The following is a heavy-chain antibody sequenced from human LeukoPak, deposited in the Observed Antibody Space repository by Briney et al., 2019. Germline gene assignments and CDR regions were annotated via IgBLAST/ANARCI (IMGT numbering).Heavy chain of an antibody. Sequence: SETLSLTCTVSGDSIRSYYWSWIRQPPGKGLEWIGYIYYTGRTNYNPSLKSRVTISVDTSKNQFSLKLSSVTAADTAVYYCARDRGSGIDYWGQGTLVTVSS. CDR1: GDSIRSYY. V-gene: IGHV4-59*12. D-gene: IGHD3-10*01. CDR3: ARDRGSGIDY. CDR2: IYYTGRT. J-gene: IGHJ4*02.